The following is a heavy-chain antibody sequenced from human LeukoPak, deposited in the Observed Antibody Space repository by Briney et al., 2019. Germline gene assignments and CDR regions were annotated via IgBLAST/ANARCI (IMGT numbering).Heavy chain of an antibody. J-gene: IGHJ4*02. Sequence: GGSLRLSCAASGFTFRTYSIHWVRQAPGKGLEWVTVVSADGRTQLYSDSVKGRFTISRDNSKNTLYLQMNSLRAEDTAVYYCAKDNEAYGDYVPDYWGQGTLVTVSS. CDR2: VSADGRTQ. CDR3: AKDNEAYGDYVPDY. D-gene: IGHD4-17*01. V-gene: IGHV3-30*18. CDR1: GFTFRTYS.